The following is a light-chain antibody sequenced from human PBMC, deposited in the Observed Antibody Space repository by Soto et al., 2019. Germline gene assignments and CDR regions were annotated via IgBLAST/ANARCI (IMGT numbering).Light chain of an antibody. CDR3: QSYDSSLSSYV. V-gene: IGLV1-40*01. CDR2: SNS. J-gene: IGLJ1*01. CDR1: SSNIGTGYD. Sequence: QSVLTQPPSVSGAPGQRVTISCTGSSSNIGTGYDVHWYQQLPGTAPKLLIYSNSNRPSGVPDRFSASKSGTSVSLAITGLQAEDEADYYCQSYDSSLSSYVFGTGTKLTVL.